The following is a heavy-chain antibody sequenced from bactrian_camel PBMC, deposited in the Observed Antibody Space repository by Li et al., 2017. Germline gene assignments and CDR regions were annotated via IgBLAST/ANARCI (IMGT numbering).Heavy chain of an antibody. CDR1: GSATGGYS. J-gene: IGHJ4*01. V-gene: IGHV3S55*01. CDR3: AAGPFELVFRFSGYTY. CDR2: LDYDGTT. Sequence: HVQLVESGGGSVQTGGSLRLSCAAVGSATGGYSMDWFRQAPGKERELVAGLDYDGTTKYDDSVKGRFTVSNDNAKNTLYLQMDNLKPEDTAMYTCAAGPFELVFRFSGYTYWGQGTQVTVS. D-gene: IGHD3*01.